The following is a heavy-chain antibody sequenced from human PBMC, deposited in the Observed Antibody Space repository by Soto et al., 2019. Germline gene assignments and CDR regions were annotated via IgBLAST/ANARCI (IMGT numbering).Heavy chain of an antibody. CDR2: VSYSGNT. CDR1: GASIRSSY. J-gene: IGHJ3*02. Sequence: SETLSLTCTVSGASIRSSYWSWFRQSPGKGLESIGYVSYSGNTNYNPSLKSRVTISVDTPKNQFPLKVSSVTAADTAVYYCARGHYDSSCQSNPFDIWGQGTMVTVSS. V-gene: IGHV4-59*01. D-gene: IGHD3-22*01. CDR3: ARGHYDSSCQSNPFDI.